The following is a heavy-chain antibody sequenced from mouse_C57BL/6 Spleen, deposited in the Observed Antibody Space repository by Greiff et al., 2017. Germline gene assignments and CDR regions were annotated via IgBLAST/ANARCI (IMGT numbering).Heavy chain of an antibody. D-gene: IGHD1-1*01. Sequence: EVKLQESGPGLVKPSQSLSLTCSVTGYSITSGYYWNWIRQFPGNKLEWMGYISYDGSNNYNPSLKNRISITRDTSKNQFFLKLNSVTTEDTATYYCARDYYGSSYPYWYFDVWGTGTTVTVSS. V-gene: IGHV3-6*01. J-gene: IGHJ1*03. CDR3: ARDYYGSSYPYWYFDV. CDR1: GYSITSGYY. CDR2: ISYDGSN.